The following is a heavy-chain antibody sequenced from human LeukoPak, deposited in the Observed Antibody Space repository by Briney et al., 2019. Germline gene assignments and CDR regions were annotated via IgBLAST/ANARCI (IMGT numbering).Heavy chain of an antibody. CDR3: ARDPGGSYYMDV. D-gene: IGHD1-14*01. J-gene: IGHJ6*03. V-gene: IGHV1-2*06. Sequence: ASVKVSCKASGYTFTGYYMHWVRQAPGQGLEWMGRINPNSGGTNHAQKFQGRVTMTRDTSISTAYMELSRLRSDDTAMYYCARDPGGSYYMDVWGKGTTVTVSS. CDR2: INPNSGGT. CDR1: GYTFTGYY.